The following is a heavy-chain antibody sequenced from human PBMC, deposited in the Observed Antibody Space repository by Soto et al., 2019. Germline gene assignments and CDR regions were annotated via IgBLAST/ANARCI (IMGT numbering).Heavy chain of an antibody. D-gene: IGHD6-13*01. CDR3: ARPPTYSSSWFY. Sequence: QLQLQESGPGLVKPSETLSLTCTVSGGSISSSSYYWGWIRQSPGKGLEWIATIYYGGSTYYNPSLKSRLTVSADASKNQPYLELNAVTAADTAVYYCARPPTYSSSWFYWGQGTLVTVSS. V-gene: IGHV4-39*01. CDR1: GGSISSSSYY. CDR2: IYYGGST. J-gene: IGHJ4*02.